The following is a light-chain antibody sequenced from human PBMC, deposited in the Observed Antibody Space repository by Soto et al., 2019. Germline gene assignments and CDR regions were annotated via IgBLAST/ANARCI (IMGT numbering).Light chain of an antibody. J-gene: IGKJ5*01. CDR1: QSIRTY. Sequence: DLQMTQSPSSLSASVGDRVTITCRASQSIRTYLNWYQQKPGKAPKLLIYAASSLQSGVPSRFSGNGSGTDFTLTISSLQPEEFAHYSCPQSYSTLITFGQGTRLEIK. CDR3: PQSYSTLIT. CDR2: AAS. V-gene: IGKV1-39*01.